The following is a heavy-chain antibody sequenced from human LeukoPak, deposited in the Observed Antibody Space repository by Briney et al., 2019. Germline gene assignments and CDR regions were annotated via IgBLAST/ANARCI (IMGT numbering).Heavy chain of an antibody. D-gene: IGHD3-10*01. Sequence: SETLSLTCTLSGGSISSSSYYWGWIRQPPGKGLEWIGSIYYSGSTYYHPSLKSRATISVDTSKNQFSLKLSSVTAADTAVYYCARQRSFIWFGELSPDAFDIWGQGTMVTVSS. CDR3: ARQRSFIWFGELSPDAFDI. V-gene: IGHV4-39*01. CDR2: IYYSGST. J-gene: IGHJ3*02. CDR1: GGSISSSSYY.